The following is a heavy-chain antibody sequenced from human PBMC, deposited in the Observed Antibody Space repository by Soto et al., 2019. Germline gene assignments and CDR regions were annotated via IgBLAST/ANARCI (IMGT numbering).Heavy chain of an antibody. V-gene: IGHV4-34*01. Sequence: SETLSLTCAVYGGSFSGYYWSWIRQPPGKGLEWIGEISHSGSTNYNPSLKSRVTISVDTSKNQFSLKLSSVTAADTAVYYCARGPALSSGWYKRGAFDIWGQGTMVTVSS. CDR1: GGSFSGYY. CDR2: ISHSGST. CDR3: ARGPALSSGWYKRGAFDI. J-gene: IGHJ3*02. D-gene: IGHD6-19*01.